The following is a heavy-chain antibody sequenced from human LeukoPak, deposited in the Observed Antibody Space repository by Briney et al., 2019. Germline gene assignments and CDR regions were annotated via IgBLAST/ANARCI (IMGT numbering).Heavy chain of an antibody. Sequence: ASVKVSCKTSGYTFTDYSMHWVRQATGQGLEWMGWMNPNSGNTGYAQKFQGRVTITRNTSISTAYMELRSLRSDDTAVYYCARDLGSYDSDVYRPYWGQGTLVTVSS. CDR1: GYTFTDYS. J-gene: IGHJ4*02. V-gene: IGHV1-8*03. CDR3: ARDLGSYDSDVYRPY. CDR2: MNPNSGNT. D-gene: IGHD3-22*01.